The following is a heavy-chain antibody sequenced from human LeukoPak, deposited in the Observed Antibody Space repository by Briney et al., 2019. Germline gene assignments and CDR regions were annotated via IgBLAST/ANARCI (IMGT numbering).Heavy chain of an antibody. CDR1: GFSFSKYA. Sequence: GGSLRLSCAASGFSFSKYAMHWVRQAPGKGLEWVAVISFDGTKKYYADSVKGRFTISRDNSNNTLFLQMNSLKTEDTAVYFCARMKVIKGASLDYWGQGSLVTVSS. CDR2: ISFDGTKK. J-gene: IGHJ4*02. CDR3: ARMKVIKGASLDY. D-gene: IGHD2/OR15-2a*01. V-gene: IGHV3-30-3*01.